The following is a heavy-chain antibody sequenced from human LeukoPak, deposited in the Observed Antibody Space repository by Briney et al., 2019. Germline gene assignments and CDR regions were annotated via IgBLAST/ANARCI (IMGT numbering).Heavy chain of an antibody. CDR1: GGSFSGYY. V-gene: IGHV4-59*01. D-gene: IGHD7-27*01. Sequence: PSETLSLTCAVYGGSFSGYYWSWIRQPPGKGLEWIGYIYYSGSTNYNPSLKSRVTISVDTSKNQFSLKLSSVTAADTAVYYCARDQKDWGHFDYWGQGTLVTVSS. CDR2: IYYSGST. CDR3: ARDQKDWGHFDY. J-gene: IGHJ4*02.